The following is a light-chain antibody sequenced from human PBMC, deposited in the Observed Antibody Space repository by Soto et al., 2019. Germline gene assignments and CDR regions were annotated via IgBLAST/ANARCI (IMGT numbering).Light chain of an antibody. J-gene: IGKJ5*01. V-gene: IGKV3-20*01. CDR2: GAS. CDR3: QQYGHSPP. CDR1: EIINSGY. Sequence: ENLLTQSPDTLSLSAGERATLFCRASEIINSGYLAWYQQKPGRAPRLLIYGASKRATGIPDRFSGSESGTDFTLTINSLEPEDSAVYYCQQYGHSPPFGQGTRLEIK.